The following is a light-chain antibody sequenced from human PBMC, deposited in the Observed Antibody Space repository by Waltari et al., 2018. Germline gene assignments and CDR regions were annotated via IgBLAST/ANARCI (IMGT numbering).Light chain of an antibody. Sequence: QSGLTQPASVSGSPGQSITISCTGTSSDVGTYNLVSWYQQYPGKAPKLMVYEVTKRTSGVSDRFSCSKSGNTASLTIYGLQSDDEADYYCCSYAGLGIYVFGTGTKVTVL. CDR1: SSDVGTYNL. CDR3: CSYAGLGIYV. J-gene: IGLJ1*01. CDR2: EVT. V-gene: IGLV2-23*02.